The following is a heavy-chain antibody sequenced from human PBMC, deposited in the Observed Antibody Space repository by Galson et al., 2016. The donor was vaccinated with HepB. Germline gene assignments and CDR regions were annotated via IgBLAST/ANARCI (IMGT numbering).Heavy chain of an antibody. CDR1: GFTFNNYW. Sequence: SLRLSCAAAGFTFNNYWMHWVRQTPGKGLVWVSRINSDGSTTSYADSVKGRFTISRDNAKSTLYLQMNSLRVDDTAIYYCTKGDSPHSDYWGQGTLVTVSS. V-gene: IGHV3-74*01. CDR2: INSDGSTT. J-gene: IGHJ4*02. CDR3: TKGDSPHSDY. D-gene: IGHD2-21*02.